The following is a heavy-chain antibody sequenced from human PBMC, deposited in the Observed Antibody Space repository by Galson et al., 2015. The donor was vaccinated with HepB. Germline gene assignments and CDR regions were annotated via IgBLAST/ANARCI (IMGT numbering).Heavy chain of an antibody. Sequence: SVKVSCKASGGTFSSYAISWVRQAPGQGLEWMGGIIPIFGTANYAQKFQGRVTITADESTSTAYMELSSLRSEDTAVYYCARDRGYDSSGYYYPFDYWGQGTLVTVSS. V-gene: IGHV1-69*13. D-gene: IGHD3-22*01. J-gene: IGHJ4*02. CDR3: ARDRGYDSSGYYYPFDY. CDR1: GGTFSSYA. CDR2: IIPIFGTA.